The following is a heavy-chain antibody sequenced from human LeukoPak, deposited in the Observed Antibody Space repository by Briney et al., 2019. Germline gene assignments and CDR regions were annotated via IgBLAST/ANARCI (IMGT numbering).Heavy chain of an antibody. CDR1: GFTFSSYS. Sequence: GGSLRLSCAASGFTFSSYSMNWVRQAPGKGLEWVSSISSSSSYIYYADSVKGQFTISRDNAKNSLYLQMNSLRAEDTAVYYCARDRTTVVNTYDYWGQGTLVTVSS. V-gene: IGHV3-21*01. CDR2: ISSSSSYI. D-gene: IGHD4-23*01. J-gene: IGHJ4*02. CDR3: ARDRTTVVNTYDY.